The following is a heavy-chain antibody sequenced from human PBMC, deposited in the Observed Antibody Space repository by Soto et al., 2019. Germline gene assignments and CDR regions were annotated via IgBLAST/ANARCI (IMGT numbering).Heavy chain of an antibody. Sequence: EAQLLESGGGLVHPGGSLRLSCAASGFTFSIYAMSWVRQAPGKGLEWVSTMGGSGGDTTYADVVRGRFTVSRDNSRNTLYLPMNSLRAEDTAIYYSAKDAPGSGWLSDYWGRGTLVTVSS. D-gene: IGHD3-22*01. CDR1: GFTFSIYA. CDR3: AKDAPGSGWLSDY. CDR2: MGGSGGDT. J-gene: IGHJ4*02. V-gene: IGHV3-23*01.